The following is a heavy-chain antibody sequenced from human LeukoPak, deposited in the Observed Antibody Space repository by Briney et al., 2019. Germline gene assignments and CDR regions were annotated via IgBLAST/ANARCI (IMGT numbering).Heavy chain of an antibody. J-gene: IGHJ4*02. CDR1: GGSISSGGYY. CDR3: ARGHGSGSYYFDY. Sequence: SQTLSLTCTVSGGSISSGGYYWSWIRQPPGKGLEWIGEINHSGSTNYNPSLKSRVTISVDTSKNQFSLKLSSVTAADTAVYYCARGHGSGSYYFDYWGQGTLVTVSS. V-gene: IGHV4-30-2*01. CDR2: INHSGST. D-gene: IGHD3-10*01.